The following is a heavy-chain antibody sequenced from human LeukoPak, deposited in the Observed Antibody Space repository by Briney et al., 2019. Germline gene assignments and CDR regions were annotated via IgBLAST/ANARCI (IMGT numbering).Heavy chain of an antibody. V-gene: IGHV3-30-3*01. Sequence: PGGSLRLSCAASGFTFSSYAMHWVRQAPGKGLERVAVISYDGSNKYYADSVKGRFTISRDNSKNTLYMQMNRLRAEDTAVYYCARDGIRYLESPRWFDPWGQGTLVTVSS. CDR3: ARDGIRYLESPRWFDP. D-gene: IGHD5-24*01. CDR1: GFTFSSYA. CDR2: ISYDGSNK. J-gene: IGHJ5*02.